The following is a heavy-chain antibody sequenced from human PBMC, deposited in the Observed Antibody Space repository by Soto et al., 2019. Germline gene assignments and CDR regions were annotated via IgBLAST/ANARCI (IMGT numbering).Heavy chain of an antibody. CDR1: GFTFSDCY. CDR3: ARAHAKITMIAIHAFDI. CDR2: ISSRATAI. J-gene: IGHJ3*02. D-gene: IGHD3-22*01. V-gene: IGHV3-11*01. Sequence: GGSLRLSCAASGFTFSDCYMCWIRQAPGKGLEWISYISSRATAIYYADSLKGRFTISRDNAKNSLYLQMNSPRAEDTAVYYCARAHAKITMIAIHAFDIWGQGTMVTVSS.